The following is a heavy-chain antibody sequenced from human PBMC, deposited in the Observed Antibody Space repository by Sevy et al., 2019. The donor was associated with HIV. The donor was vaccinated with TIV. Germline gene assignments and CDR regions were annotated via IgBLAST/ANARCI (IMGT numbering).Heavy chain of an antibody. CDR2: IKSKTDGGTT. J-gene: IGHJ4*02. V-gene: IGHV3-15*01. CDR3: TTDVGATQVDY. CDR1: GFTFSNAW. Sequence: GGSLRLPCAASGFTFSNAWMSWVRQAPGKGLEWVGRIKSKTDGGTTDYAAPVKGRFTISRDDSKNTLYLQMNSLKTEDTAVYYCTTDVGATQVDYWGQGTLVTVSS. D-gene: IGHD1-26*01.